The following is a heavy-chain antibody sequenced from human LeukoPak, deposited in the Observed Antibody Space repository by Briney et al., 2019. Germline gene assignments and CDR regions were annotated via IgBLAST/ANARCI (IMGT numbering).Heavy chain of an antibody. CDR1: GFTFSSYW. Sequence: GGSLRLSCAASGFTFSSYWMSWVRQAPGKGLEWVSVIYSGGSTYYADSVKGRFTISRDNSKNTLYLQMNSLRAEDTAVYYCARDRSWGAFDPWGQGTLVTVSS. CDR3: ARDRSWGAFDP. J-gene: IGHJ5*02. D-gene: IGHD1-26*01. CDR2: IYSGGST. V-gene: IGHV3-66*01.